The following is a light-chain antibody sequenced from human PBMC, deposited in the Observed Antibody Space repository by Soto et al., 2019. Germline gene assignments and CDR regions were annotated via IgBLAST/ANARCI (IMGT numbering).Light chain of an antibody. J-gene: IGLJ1*01. CDR3: SSYADNNNFV. Sequence: QSALTQPPSASGSPGQSVTISCTGTSSGVGGYQYVSWYQQHPGKAPKLMIYEVSKRPSGVPDRFSGSKSGNTASLTVSGLQAEDEADYYCSSYADNNNFVFGTGTKVTVL. V-gene: IGLV2-8*01. CDR1: SSGVGGYQY. CDR2: EVS.